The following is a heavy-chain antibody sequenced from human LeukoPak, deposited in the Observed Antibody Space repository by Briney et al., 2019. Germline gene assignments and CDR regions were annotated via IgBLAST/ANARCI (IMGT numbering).Heavy chain of an antibody. CDR3: ATGRLGYCSSTSCSLDY. CDR2: IIPIFGTA. J-gene: IGHJ4*02. V-gene: IGHV1-69*05. Sequence: SVKVSCMASGGTFSSYAISWVRQAPGQGLEWMGGIIPIFGTANYAQKFQGRVTITTDESTSTAYMELSSLRSEDTAVYYCATGRLGYCSSTSCSLDYWGQGTLVTVSS. CDR1: GGTFSSYA. D-gene: IGHD2-2*01.